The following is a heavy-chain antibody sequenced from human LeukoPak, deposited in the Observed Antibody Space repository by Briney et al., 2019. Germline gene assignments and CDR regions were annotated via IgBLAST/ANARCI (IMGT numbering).Heavy chain of an antibody. J-gene: IGHJ4*02. CDR3: ARCLRGSSGWYVVLKGYYFDY. D-gene: IGHD6-19*01. V-gene: IGHV1-8*01. CDR1: GYTFTSYD. CDR2: MNPNSGNT. Sequence: GASVKVSCKASGYTFTSYDINWVRQATGQGLEWMGWMNPNSGNTGYAQKFQGRVTMTRNTSISTAYMELSSLRSEDTAVYYCARCLRGSSGWYVVLKGYYFDYWGQGTLVTVSS.